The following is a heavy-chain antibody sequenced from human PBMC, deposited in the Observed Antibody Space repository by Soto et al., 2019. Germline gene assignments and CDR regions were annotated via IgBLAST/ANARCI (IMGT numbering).Heavy chain of an antibody. V-gene: IGHV6-1*01. D-gene: IGHD3-10*01. CDR3: ARDPHLYGSGSYIDYYGMDV. CDR1: GDSVSSNSAA. J-gene: IGHJ6*02. CDR2: TYYRSKWYN. Sequence: SQTLSLTCAISGDSVSSNSAAWNWIRQSPSRGLEWQGRTYYRSKWYNDYAVSVKSRITINPDTSKNQFSLQLNSVTPEDTAVYYCARDPHLYGSGSYIDYYGMDVWGQGTTVTVSS.